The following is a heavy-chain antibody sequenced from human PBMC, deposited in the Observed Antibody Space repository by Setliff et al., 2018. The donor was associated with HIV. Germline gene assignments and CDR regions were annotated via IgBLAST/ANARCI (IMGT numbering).Heavy chain of an antibody. J-gene: IGHJ6*02. Sequence: PSETLSLTCTVSGGSISSHYWSWIRQPPGKGLEWIGTIYHNGNTNYNPSLKSRVTISVDTSKNQFSLKLSSVTAADTAVYYCARIPQLLDYAMDVRGQGTTVTVSS. D-gene: IGHD2-2*01. CDR2: IYHNGNT. CDR3: ARIPQLLDYAMDV. CDR1: GGSISSHY. V-gene: IGHV4-59*08.